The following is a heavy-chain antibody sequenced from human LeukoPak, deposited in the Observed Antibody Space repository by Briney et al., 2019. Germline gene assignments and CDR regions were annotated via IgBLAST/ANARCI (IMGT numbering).Heavy chain of an antibody. J-gene: IGHJ4*02. V-gene: IGHV3-53*01. CDR1: GFTVSSNY. CDR3: ARNGYTSGWYRN. Sequence: GGSLRLSWAASGFTVSSNYMSWIRQAPGKGLEWVSTIYSGGSTYYADSVKGRFTISRDTSKNTLYLQMNSLRGEDTAVYYCARNGYTSGWYRNWGQGTQVTVSS. D-gene: IGHD6-19*01. CDR2: IYSGGST.